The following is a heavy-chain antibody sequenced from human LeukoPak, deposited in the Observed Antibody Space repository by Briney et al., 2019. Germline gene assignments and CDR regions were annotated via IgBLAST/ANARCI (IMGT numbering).Heavy chain of an antibody. D-gene: IGHD3-16*01. CDR2: IISSSSVI. J-gene: IGHJ4*02. CDR1: GFTFSSYS. V-gene: IGHV3-48*01. CDR3: ARARPGYDTPPYYFDF. Sequence: PGGSLRLSCATSGFTFSSYSMNWVRQAPGKGLEWISYIISSSSVIYYADSVKGRFTISRDNAKSSLYLQMNSLRAEDTPVYYCARARPGYDTPPYYFDFWGQGTLVTVSS.